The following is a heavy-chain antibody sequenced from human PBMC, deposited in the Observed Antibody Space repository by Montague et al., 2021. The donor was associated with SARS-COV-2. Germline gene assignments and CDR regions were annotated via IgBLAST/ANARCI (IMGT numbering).Heavy chain of an antibody. D-gene: IGHD2-21*02. CDR2: IYYSGST. J-gene: IGHJ3*01. CDR1: GGSISSHY. V-gene: IGHV4-59*08. CDR3: ARQTPRRTTIVVVTALLGGAFDL. Sequence: SETLSLTCTVSGGSISSHYWRWIRQPPGKGLEWIGYIYYSGSTNYNPSLKSRVTISIDTSKNQFSLKLSSVTAADTAVYYCARQTPRRTTIVVVTALLGGAFDLWGQGTLVTVSS.